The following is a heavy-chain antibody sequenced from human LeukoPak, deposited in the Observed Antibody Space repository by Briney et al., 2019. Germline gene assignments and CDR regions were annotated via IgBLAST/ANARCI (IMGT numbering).Heavy chain of an antibody. CDR3: ARADRLSLDY. CDR2: INHSGST. Sequence: SETLSLTCAVYGGSFSGYYWSWIRQPPGKGLEWIGEINHSGSTNYNPSLKSRVTISVDTSKNQFSLKLSSVTAADTAVYYCARADRLSLDYWGQGTLVTVSS. V-gene: IGHV4-34*01. J-gene: IGHJ4*02. D-gene: IGHD2/OR15-2a*01. CDR1: GGSFSGYY.